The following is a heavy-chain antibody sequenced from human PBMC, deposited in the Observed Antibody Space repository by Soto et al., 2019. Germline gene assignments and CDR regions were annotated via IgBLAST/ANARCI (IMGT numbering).Heavy chain of an antibody. CDR3: ARVRGTYYDILTADDAFDI. D-gene: IGHD3-9*01. CDR2: INPSGGST. CDR1: GYTFTSYY. J-gene: IGHJ3*02. Sequence: EASVKVSCKASGYTFTSYYMHWVRQAPGQGLEWMGIINPSGGSTSYAQKFQGRVTMTRDTSTSTVYMELSSLRSEDTAVYYCARVRGTYYDILTADDAFDIWGQGTMVTVSS. V-gene: IGHV1-46*03.